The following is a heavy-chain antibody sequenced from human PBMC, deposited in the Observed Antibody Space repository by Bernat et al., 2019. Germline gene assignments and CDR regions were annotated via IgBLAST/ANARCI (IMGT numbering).Heavy chain of an antibody. V-gene: IGHV3-23*04. J-gene: IGHJ6*02. CDR2: IGGSDGIT. D-gene: IGHD4-17*01. Sequence: VQLVESGGDLVKPGGSLRLSCAASGFTFSSYDMNWVRQAPGKGLEWVSAIGGSDGITYYADSVKGRFTISRDNSKNTLSLQMNSLRAEDTAKYYCAKGAGGDYERVWGQGTTVTVSS. CDR1: GFTFSSYD. CDR3: AKGAGGDYERV.